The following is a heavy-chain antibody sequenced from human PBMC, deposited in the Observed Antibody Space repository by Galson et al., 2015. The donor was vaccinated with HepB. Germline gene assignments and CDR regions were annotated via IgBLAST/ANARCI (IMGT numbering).Heavy chain of an antibody. CDR2: ISAYNGNT. CDR1: GYTFTSYG. J-gene: IGHJ6*02. CDR3: AREGERDYSGSYSGDYYYYGMDV. Sequence: SVKVSCKASGYTFTSYGISWVRQAPGQGLEWMGWISAYNGNTNYAQKLQGRVTMTTDTSTSTAYMELRSLRSDDTAVYYCAREGERDYSGSYSGDYYYYGMDVWCQGTTVTVS. V-gene: IGHV1-18*04. D-gene: IGHD1-26*01.